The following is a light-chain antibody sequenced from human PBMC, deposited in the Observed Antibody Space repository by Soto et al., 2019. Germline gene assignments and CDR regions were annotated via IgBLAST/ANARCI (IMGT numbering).Light chain of an antibody. CDR3: QQLNIDSYPIT. CDR2: AAS. CDR1: QGISSF. V-gene: IGKV1-9*01. J-gene: IGKJ5*01. Sequence: IQLTQSPSSLSASIGDRVTITCRASQGISSFLAWYQQKPGKAPKLLIYAASTLPSGIPSRFSGSGSGTDFTLTISSLQPEDFATYFCQQLNIDSYPITFGQGTRLEIK.